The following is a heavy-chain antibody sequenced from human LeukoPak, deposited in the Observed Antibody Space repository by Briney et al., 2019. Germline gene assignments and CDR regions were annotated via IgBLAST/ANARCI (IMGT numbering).Heavy chain of an antibody. J-gene: IGHJ6*03. V-gene: IGHV4-59*01. CDR2: IYYSGST. CDR3: ARAVRGAPQGYDFSGYYYYYYYMDV. D-gene: IGHD3-3*01. Sequence: SETLSLTCTVSGGSISSYYWSWIRQPPGKGLEWIGYIYYSGSTNYNPSLKSRVTISVDTSKNQFSLKLSSVTAADTAVYYCARAVRGAPQGYDFSGYYYYYYYMDVWGKGTTVTVSS. CDR1: GGSISSYY.